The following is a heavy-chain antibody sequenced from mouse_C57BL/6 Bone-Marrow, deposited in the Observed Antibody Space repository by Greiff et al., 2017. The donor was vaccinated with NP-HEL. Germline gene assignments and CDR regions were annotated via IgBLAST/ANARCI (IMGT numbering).Heavy chain of an antibody. CDR1: GYTFTSYW. CDR2: IDPSDSYT. CDR3: ARDKYCGYTFDY. D-gene: IGHD2-2*01. V-gene: IGHV1-69*01. J-gene: IGHJ2*01. Sequence: VQLQQPGAELVMPGASVKLSCKASGYTFTSYWMHWVKQRPGQGLEWIGEIDPSDSYTNYNQKFKGKSTLTVDKSSSTAYMQLSSLTAEDSAVYYCARDKYCGYTFDYWGQGTTLTVSS.